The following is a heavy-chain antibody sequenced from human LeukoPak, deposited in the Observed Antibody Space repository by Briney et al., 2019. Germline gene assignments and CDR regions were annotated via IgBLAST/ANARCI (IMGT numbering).Heavy chain of an antibody. Sequence: GASVKVSCKASGYTFTGYYMHWVRQAPGQGLEWMGWINPNSGGTNYAQKFQGRVTMTRDTSISTAYMELSRLRSDGTAVYYCARLESTKYYDFWSGYERGLTDYWGQGTLVTVSS. V-gene: IGHV1-2*02. D-gene: IGHD3-3*01. CDR2: INPNSGGT. CDR3: ARLESTKYYDFWSGYERGLTDY. CDR1: GYTFTGYY. J-gene: IGHJ4*02.